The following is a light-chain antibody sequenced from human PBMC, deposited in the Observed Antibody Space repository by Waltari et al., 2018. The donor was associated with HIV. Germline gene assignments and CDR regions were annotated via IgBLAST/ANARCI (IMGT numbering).Light chain of an antibody. V-gene: IGLV1-47*01. J-gene: IGLJ2*01. CDR2: RNN. CDR3: AVWDDRLSGRL. CDR1: TSNARIHY. Sequence: QSVLAQPRSVSGTPGQTVNISCSGSTSNARIHYVYWYQQVTGVAPKLLIYRNNQRPSGVPDRFSGSKSGTSASLAISGLRTEDEAEYYCAVWDDRLSGRLFGGGTKVTVL.